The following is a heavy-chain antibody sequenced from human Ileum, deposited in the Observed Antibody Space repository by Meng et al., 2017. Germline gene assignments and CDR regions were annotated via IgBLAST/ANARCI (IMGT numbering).Heavy chain of an antibody. V-gene: IGHV3-73*01. CDR1: GLTFSGSD. D-gene: IGHD2-8*01. J-gene: IGHJ3*02. CDR2: ITSERKRYST. CDR3: SVYTTGHI. Sequence: GESLKISCAASGLTFSGSDVHWVRQASGQGLEWVGRITSERKRYSTAYGASVKGRFTISRDDSKNTAFLQMNSLKTEDTALYYCSVYTTGHIWGQGTMVT.